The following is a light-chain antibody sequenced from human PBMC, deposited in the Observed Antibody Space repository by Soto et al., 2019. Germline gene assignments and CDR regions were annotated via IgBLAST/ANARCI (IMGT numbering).Light chain of an antibody. CDR1: QSISRY. J-gene: IGKJ1*01. CDR3: QQYETSLGLT. Sequence: IVLTQSPGTLSLSPGERTTLSCRASQSISRYLAWYQQKPGQGPRLLIYGASSRATGTPDRFSGSGSGTDFTLTINRLEPEDFAVYYCQQYETSLGLTFGQGTKVDIK. V-gene: IGKV3-20*01. CDR2: GAS.